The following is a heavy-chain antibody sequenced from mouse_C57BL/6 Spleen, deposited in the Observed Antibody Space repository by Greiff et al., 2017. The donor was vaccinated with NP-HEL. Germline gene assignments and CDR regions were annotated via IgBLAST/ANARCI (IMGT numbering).Heavy chain of an antibody. Sequence: QVQLQQSGAELVRPGASVKLSCKASGYTFTDYYINWVKQRPGQGLEWIARIYPGSGNTYSNEKFKGKATLTAEKSSSTAYMQLSSLTSEDSAVYCCARGGEYGDYFDYWGQGTTLTVSS. D-gene: IGHD5-1*01. CDR1: GYTFTDYY. CDR2: IYPGSGNT. J-gene: IGHJ2*01. CDR3: ARGGEYGDYFDY. V-gene: IGHV1-76*01.